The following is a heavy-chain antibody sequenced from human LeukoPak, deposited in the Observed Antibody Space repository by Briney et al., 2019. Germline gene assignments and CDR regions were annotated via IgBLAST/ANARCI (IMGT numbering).Heavy chain of an antibody. CDR2: IYYSGST. CDR1: GGXISSSSYY. CDR3: ALTACGGDCYFGVDY. V-gene: IGHV4-39*01. J-gene: IGHJ4*02. D-gene: IGHD2-21*02. Sequence: SETLSLTCTVSGGXISSSSYYWGWIRQPPGKGLEWIGSIYYSGSTHYNPSLESRVTISVDTSKNQFPLKLSSVTATDTAVYYCALTACGGDCYFGVDYWGQGTLVTVSS.